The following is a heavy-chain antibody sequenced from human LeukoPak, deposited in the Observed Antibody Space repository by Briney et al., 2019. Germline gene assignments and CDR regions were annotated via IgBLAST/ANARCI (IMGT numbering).Heavy chain of an antibody. CDR2: IYYSGST. Sequence: SETLSLTCTVSGGSISNTIYYWGWIRQPPGKGLEWIGSIYYSGSTYYNPSLESRVTISVDTSKNQFSLKLTSVTAADTALYYCARVEEGYGSGRRENYYYYYMDVWGKGTTVTISS. V-gene: IGHV4-39*01. J-gene: IGHJ6*03. CDR1: GGSISNTIYY. CDR3: ARVEEGYGSGRRENYYYYYMDV. D-gene: IGHD3-10*01.